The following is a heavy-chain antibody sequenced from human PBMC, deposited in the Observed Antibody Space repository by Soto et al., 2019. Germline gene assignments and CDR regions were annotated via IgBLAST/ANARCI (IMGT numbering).Heavy chain of an antibody. Sequence: GGPVKVSCKASGYTVTSYAMHWVRQAPGQRLEWMGWINAGNGNTKYSQKFQGRVTITRDTSISTAYMELSSLRSEDTAVYYCARGPITMVRGVIRHYGMDVWGQGTTVTVSS. CDR2: INAGNGNT. V-gene: IGHV1-3*01. D-gene: IGHD3-10*01. CDR1: GYTVTSYA. J-gene: IGHJ6*02. CDR3: ARGPITMVRGVIRHYGMDV.